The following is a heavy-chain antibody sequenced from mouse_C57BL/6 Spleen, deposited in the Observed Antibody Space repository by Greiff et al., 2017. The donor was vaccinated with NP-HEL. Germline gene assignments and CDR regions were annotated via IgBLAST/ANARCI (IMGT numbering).Heavy chain of an antibody. V-gene: IGHV1-85*01. Sequence: VHLVESGPELVKPGASVKLSCKASGYTFTSYDINWVKQRPGQGLEWIGWIYPRDGSTKYNEKFKGKATLTVDTSSSTAYMELHSLTSEDSAVYFCARSHYDYFDYWGQGTTLTVSS. D-gene: IGHD1-2*01. J-gene: IGHJ2*01. CDR3: ARSHYDYFDY. CDR2: IYPRDGST. CDR1: GYTFTSYD.